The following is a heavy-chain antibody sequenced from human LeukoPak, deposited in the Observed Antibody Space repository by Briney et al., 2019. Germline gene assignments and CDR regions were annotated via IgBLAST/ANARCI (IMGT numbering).Heavy chain of an antibody. CDR3: AASGIAASPFDY. J-gene: IGHJ4*02. D-gene: IGHD6-6*01. CDR2: INAGNGNT. V-gene: IGHV1-3*01. Sequence: ASVKVSCKASGYTFTSYAMHWVRQAPGQRLEWMGWINAGNGNTKYSQKFQGRVTITRDTSASTAYMELSSLRSEDTAVYYCAASGIAASPFDYWGQGTLVTVSS. CDR1: GYTFTSYA.